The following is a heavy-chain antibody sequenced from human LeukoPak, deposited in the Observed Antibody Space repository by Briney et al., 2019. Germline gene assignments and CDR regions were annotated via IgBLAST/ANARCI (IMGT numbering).Heavy chain of an antibody. J-gene: IGHJ4*02. D-gene: IGHD3-16*01. Sequence: PSETLSLTCTVSGGSISSYYWSWIRQPPGKGLEWIGYIYYSGSTNYNPSLKSRVTISVDTSKNQFSLRLSSVTAADTAVYYCARYDFVWGNLGYWGQGTLVTVST. CDR2: IYYSGST. CDR3: ARYDFVWGNLGY. CDR1: GGSISSYY. V-gene: IGHV4-59*08.